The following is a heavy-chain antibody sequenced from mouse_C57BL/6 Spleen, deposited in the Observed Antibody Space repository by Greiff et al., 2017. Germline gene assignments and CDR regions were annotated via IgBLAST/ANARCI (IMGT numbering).Heavy chain of an antibody. Sequence: VQGVESGPELVKPGASVKISCKASGYAFSSSWMNWVKQRPGKGLEWIGRIYPGDGDTNYNGKFKGKATLTADKSSSTAYMQLSSLTSEDSAVYFCARGYYFDYWGQGTTLTVSS. CDR1: GYAFSSSW. J-gene: IGHJ2*01. CDR3: ARGYYFDY. V-gene: IGHV1-82*01. CDR2: IYPGDGDT.